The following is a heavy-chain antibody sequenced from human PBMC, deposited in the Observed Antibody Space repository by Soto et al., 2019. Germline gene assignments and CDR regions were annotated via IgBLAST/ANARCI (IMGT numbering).Heavy chain of an antibody. CDR3: ATVTVYCISTSCYDYGMDV. CDR2: IYYSGST. D-gene: IGHD2-2*01. J-gene: IGHJ6*02. CDR1: GGSVSSGSYY. Sequence: PSETLSLTCTVSGGSVSSGSYYWSWIRQPPGKGLEWIGYIYYSGSTNYNPSLKSRVTISVDTSKNQFSLKLSSVTAADTAVYYCATVTVYCISTSCYDYGMDVWGQGTTVTVSS. V-gene: IGHV4-61*01.